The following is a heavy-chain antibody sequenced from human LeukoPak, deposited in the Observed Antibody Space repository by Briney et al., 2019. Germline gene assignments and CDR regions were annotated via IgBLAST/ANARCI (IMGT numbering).Heavy chain of an antibody. Sequence: PGGSLRLSCAASGFTFSSYSMNWVRQAPGKGLEWVSYISSSSSTIYYADSVKGRFTISRDNAKNSLYLQMNSLRAEDTAVYYCARDIIPGITGTPPEGAFDIWGQETMVTVSS. V-gene: IGHV3-48*01. D-gene: IGHD1-20*01. CDR2: ISSSSSTI. CDR3: ARDIIPGITGTPPEGAFDI. CDR1: GFTFSSYS. J-gene: IGHJ3*02.